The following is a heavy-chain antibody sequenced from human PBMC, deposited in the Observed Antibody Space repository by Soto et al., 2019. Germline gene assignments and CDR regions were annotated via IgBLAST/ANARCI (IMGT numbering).Heavy chain of an antibody. D-gene: IGHD3-22*01. V-gene: IGHV3-30*18. CDR3: AKDLVVLVTRYYAMDV. Sequence: QVQLVESGGGVVQPGRSLRLSCAASGFTFSSYAMHWVRQAPGKGLEWVTAISYDGGNKYYPDSLKGRFTISRDNSKTTLYLQMNSLRAEDTAVYYCAKDLVVLVTRYYAMDVWGQGTTVTVSS. CDR1: GFTFSSYA. CDR2: ISYDGGNK. J-gene: IGHJ6*02.